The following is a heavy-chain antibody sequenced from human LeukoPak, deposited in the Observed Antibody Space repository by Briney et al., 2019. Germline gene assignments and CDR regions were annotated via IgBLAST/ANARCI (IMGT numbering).Heavy chain of an antibody. J-gene: IGHJ4*02. CDR3: ARAVAVYPFDY. CDR2: ISSNGGST. V-gene: IGHV3-64*01. D-gene: IGHD6-19*01. CDR1: GFTFSSYA. Sequence: GGSLRLSCAASGFTFSSYAMHWVRQAPGKGLEYVSAISSNGGSTYYANSVKGRFAISRDNSKNTLYLQMGSLRAEDMAVYYCARAVAVYPFDYWGQGTLVTVSS.